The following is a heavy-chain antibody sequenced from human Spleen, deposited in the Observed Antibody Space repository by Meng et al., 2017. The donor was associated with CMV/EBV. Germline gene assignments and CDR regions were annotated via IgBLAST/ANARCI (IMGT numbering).Heavy chain of an antibody. V-gene: IGHV1-46*01. Sequence: QGELGQSGAELKNSGSSVKVSCKATGYTFTSYYMHWVRQAPGQGLEWMGIINPSGGSTSYAQKFQGRVTMTRDTSTSTVYMELSSLRSEDTAVYYCARDRGYYYDSSGYYFDYWGQGTLVTVSS. J-gene: IGHJ4*02. CDR1: GYTFTSYY. CDR3: ARDRGYYYDSSGYYFDY. D-gene: IGHD3-22*01. CDR2: INPSGGST.